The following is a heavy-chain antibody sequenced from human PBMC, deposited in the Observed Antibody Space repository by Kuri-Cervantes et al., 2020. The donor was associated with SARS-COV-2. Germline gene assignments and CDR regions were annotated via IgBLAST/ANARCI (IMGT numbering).Heavy chain of an antibody. Sequence: ASVKVSCKTSGHTFTAYYVHWVRQAPGQGLEWMGWINPNSGDTNYVQKFQGWVTMTRDTSISTAYMELTRLRSDDTAVYYCARGSSGYCYVWGQGTLVTVSS. CDR1: GHTFTAYY. V-gene: IGHV1-2*04. J-gene: IGHJ4*02. CDR2: INPNSGDT. CDR3: ARGSSGYCYV. D-gene: IGHD3-22*01.